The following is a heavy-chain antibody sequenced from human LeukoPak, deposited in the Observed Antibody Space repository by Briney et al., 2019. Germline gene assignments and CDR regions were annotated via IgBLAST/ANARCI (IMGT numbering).Heavy chain of an antibody. D-gene: IGHD4-23*01. CDR2: TLYDGSDK. Sequence: PGRSLRLSCVASGSTFSRYTMQWVRQAPGKGLEWVAGTLYDGSDKYYVDSVKGRFTNSRDNSKNTLYLQMNSLTTEDTAVYYCARDNYGGYFDLWGRGTLVTVSS. CDR3: ARDNYGGYFDL. V-gene: IGHV3-30*04. CDR1: GSTFSRYT. J-gene: IGHJ2*01.